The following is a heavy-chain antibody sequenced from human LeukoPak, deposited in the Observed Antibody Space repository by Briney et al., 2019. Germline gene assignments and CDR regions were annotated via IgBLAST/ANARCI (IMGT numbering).Heavy chain of an antibody. CDR3: ASSSSRGFGGLD. CDR2: IYYSGST. CDR1: GGSISSHY. J-gene: IGHJ4*02. D-gene: IGHD6-6*01. Sequence: SETLSLTCTVSGGSISSHYWSWIRQPPGKGLEWIGYIYYSGSTNYNPSLKSRVTISVDTSKNQFSLKLSSVTAADMAVYYCASSSSRGFGGLDWGQGTLVTVSS. V-gene: IGHV4-59*11.